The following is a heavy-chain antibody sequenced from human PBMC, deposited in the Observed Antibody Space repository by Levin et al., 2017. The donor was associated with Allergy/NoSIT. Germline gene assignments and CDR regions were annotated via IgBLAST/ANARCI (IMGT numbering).Heavy chain of an antibody. CDR1: GFTFSNAW. CDR2: IKSKTDGGTT. Sequence: GESLKISCAASGFTFSNAWMSWVRQAPGKGLEWVGRIKSKTDGGTTDYAAPVKGRFTISRDDSKNTLYLQMNSLKTEDTAVYYCTTETPLGYYYYGMDVWGQGTTVTVSS. D-gene: IGHD3-16*01. CDR3: TTETPLGYYYYGMDV. J-gene: IGHJ6*02. V-gene: IGHV3-15*01.